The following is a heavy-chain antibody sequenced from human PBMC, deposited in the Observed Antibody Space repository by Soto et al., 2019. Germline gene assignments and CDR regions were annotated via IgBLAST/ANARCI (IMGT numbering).Heavy chain of an antibody. J-gene: IGHJ4*02. Sequence: PRGALRHSCAASGLIFSNYKMHWVRQAPGKGLVWVSRINTDGSITDYADSVKGRFTVSRDNPKNTLYLQMNSLRAEDTAVYYCARDTDGLHYWGQGTLVTVSS. CDR3: ARDTDGLHY. V-gene: IGHV3-74*01. CDR1: GLIFSNYK. CDR2: INTDGSIT.